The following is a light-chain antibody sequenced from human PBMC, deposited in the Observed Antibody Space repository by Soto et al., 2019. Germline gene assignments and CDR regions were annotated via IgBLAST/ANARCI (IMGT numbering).Light chain of an antibody. CDR3: QQYNSYSQRT. CDR2: DAS. V-gene: IGKV1-5*01. CDR1: QSISSW. Sequence: DIQMTQSPSTLSASVGDRVTITCRASQSISSWLAWYQQKPGKAPKLLIYDASSLESGVPSRFSGSGSGTEFTHTISSLQPDDFATYYCQQYNSYSQRTFGQGTKVEIK. J-gene: IGKJ1*01.